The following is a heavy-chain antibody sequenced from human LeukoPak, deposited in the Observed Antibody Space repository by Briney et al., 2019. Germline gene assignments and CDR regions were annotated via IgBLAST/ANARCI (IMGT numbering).Heavy chain of an antibody. D-gene: IGHD6-13*01. V-gene: IGHV3-30*02. Sequence: PGGSLRLSCAASGFTFSSYAMLWVRQAPGKGLEGVTFIRYYGSNKYSEDSVKGRFTISRDNSKNTLYLQVKSLRAEDTAIYYCAKSRYGAAAGRGNWFDPWGQGTLVTVSS. CDR1: GFTFSSYA. J-gene: IGHJ5*02. CDR3: AKSRYGAAAGRGNWFDP. CDR2: IRYYGSNK.